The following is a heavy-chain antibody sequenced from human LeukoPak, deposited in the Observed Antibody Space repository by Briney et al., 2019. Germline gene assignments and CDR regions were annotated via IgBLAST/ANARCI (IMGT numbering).Heavy chain of an antibody. D-gene: IGHD3-22*01. CDR3: AKAMSTDHYDSRGFYRVDFDS. Sequence: PGGSLRLSCAASGFTFSTHAMSWVRQAPGKGLEWVSALTNSGGSGGVTYYADSVKGRFIISRDNSKSTLYLQLSSLRAEDTAVYYCAKAMSTDHYDSRGFYRVDFDSWGQGTLVTVSS. CDR1: GFTFSTHA. V-gene: IGHV3-23*01. CDR2: LTNSGGSGGVT. J-gene: IGHJ4*02.